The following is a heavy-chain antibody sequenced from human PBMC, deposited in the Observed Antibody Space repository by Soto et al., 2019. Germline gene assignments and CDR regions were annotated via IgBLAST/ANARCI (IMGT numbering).Heavy chain of an antibody. V-gene: IGHV3-23*01. CDR1: GFTFSSYA. CDR3: ARGWTFDL. J-gene: IGHJ4*02. Sequence: PGGSLRLSXAASGFTFSSYAMSWVRQAPGKGLEWVSGINGGGDSTYFADSVRGRFTISRDNSKNTLFLQMTSLRAEDTAVYYCARGWTFDLWGQGTLVTVS. CDR2: INGGGDST. D-gene: IGHD1-1*01.